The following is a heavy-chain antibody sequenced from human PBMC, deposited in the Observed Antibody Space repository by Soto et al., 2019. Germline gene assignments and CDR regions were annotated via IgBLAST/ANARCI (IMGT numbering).Heavy chain of an antibody. CDR2: IYHSGST. D-gene: IGHD6-6*01. V-gene: IGHV4-38-2*01. J-gene: IGHJ4*02. CDR3: ARAGQLEASGLFFY. Sequence: SETLSLTCAVSGYSISSGYYWGWIRQPPGKGLEWIGSIYHSGSTYYNPSLKSRVTISVDTSKNQFSLKLSSVTAADTAVYYCARAGQLEASGLFFYWGQGTLVTVSS. CDR1: GYSISSGYY.